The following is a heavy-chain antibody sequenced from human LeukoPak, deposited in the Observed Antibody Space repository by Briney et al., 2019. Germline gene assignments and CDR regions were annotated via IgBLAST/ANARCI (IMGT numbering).Heavy chain of an antibody. CDR2: IYSGGST. CDR1: GFTVSSNY. J-gene: IGHJ4*02. V-gene: IGHV3-66*01. CDR3: AREVEDETGVYFDY. Sequence: GGSLRLSCAASGFTVSSNYMSWVRQAPGKGLEWVSVIYSGGSTYYADSVKGRFTISRDNSKNTLYLQMNSLRAEDTAVYYCAREVEDETGVYFDYWGQGTLVTVSS. D-gene: IGHD1-14*01.